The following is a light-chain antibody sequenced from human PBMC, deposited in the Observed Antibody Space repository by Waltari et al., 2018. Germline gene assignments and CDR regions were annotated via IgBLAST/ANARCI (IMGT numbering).Light chain of an antibody. CDR2: ADA. Sequence: SYELTQPPSVSVSPGQTARITCSGDALPNTYAYWYQQKSGQAPVLVIYADAKRPSGIPERFPGSSSGTMATLTISGAQVEDEADYYCYSTDSSGNHKVFGGGTKLTVL. CDR3: YSTDSSGNHKV. V-gene: IGLV3-10*01. J-gene: IGLJ3*02. CDR1: ALPNTY.